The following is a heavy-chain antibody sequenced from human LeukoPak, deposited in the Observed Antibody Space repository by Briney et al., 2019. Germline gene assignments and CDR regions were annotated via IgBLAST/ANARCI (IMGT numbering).Heavy chain of an antibody. J-gene: IGHJ4*02. CDR3: ARAFGYFDSSGPLDY. Sequence: PSETLSLTCAVSGYSISSGYYWGWIRQPPGKGLEWVSVIYSGGSTYYADSVKGRFTISRDNSKNTLYLEMNTLRAEDTAVYYCARAFGYFDSSGPLDYWGQGTLVTVSS. D-gene: IGHD3-22*01. V-gene: IGHV3-53*03. CDR1: GYSISSGYY. CDR2: IYSGGST.